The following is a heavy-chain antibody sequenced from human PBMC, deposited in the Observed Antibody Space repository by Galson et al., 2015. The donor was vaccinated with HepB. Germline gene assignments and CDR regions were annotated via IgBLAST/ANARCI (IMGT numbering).Heavy chain of an antibody. V-gene: IGHV1-18*01. Sequence: SVKVSCKASGYNFPTYGINWVRQAPGQGLEWLGWISTYNGNTKYAQKLQDRITMTRDTSTNTVYMELRSLRSEDTAVYYCARGMTIGVYFWSGYYKTWFGAGGQGTLVTVSS. CDR1: GYNFPTYG. D-gene: IGHD3-3*01. J-gene: IGHJ5*02. CDR2: ISTYNGNT. CDR3: ARGMTIGVYFWSGYYKTWFGA.